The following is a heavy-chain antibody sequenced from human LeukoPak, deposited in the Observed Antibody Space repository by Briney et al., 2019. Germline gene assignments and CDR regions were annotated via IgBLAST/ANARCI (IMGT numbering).Heavy chain of an antibody. J-gene: IGHJ3*02. D-gene: IGHD6-6*01. CDR1: GIPFTSYA. CDR2: VSYDGSDL. CDR3: ARVGSSRIDAFDI. Sequence: GSLHLFCAASGIPFTSYAMHRVRPAPGKGLGWVAFVSYDGSDLSYADSVKGRFTISRDNSKNTLFLQMSSLRVEDTAVYYCARVGSSRIDAFDIWGRGTMVTVSS. V-gene: IGHV3-30*15.